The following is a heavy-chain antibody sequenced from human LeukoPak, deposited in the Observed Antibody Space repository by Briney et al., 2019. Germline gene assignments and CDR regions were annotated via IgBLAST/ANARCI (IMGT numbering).Heavy chain of an antibody. J-gene: IGHJ5*02. CDR1: GASISSYY. Sequence: SETLSLTCTVSGASISSYYWTWIRQSAGKGLDWIGRINTSGSTNYNPSLRSRVTMSVNTSKNQFSLNLTSVTAADTAVYSCAREGGDPRWLDPWGQGTLVTVSS. CDR3: AREGGDPRWLDP. CDR2: INTSGST. V-gene: IGHV4-4*07. D-gene: IGHD6-25*01.